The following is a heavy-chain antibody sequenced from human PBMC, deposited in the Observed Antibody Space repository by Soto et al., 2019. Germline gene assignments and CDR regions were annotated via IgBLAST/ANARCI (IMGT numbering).Heavy chain of an antibody. Sequence: QVQLVQSGAEVKKPGSSVKVSCKASGGTFSSYAISWVRQAPGQRLEWMGGIIPIFGTANYAQKFQGRVTITADESTSTAYMELSSLRSEDTAVYYCARVDCISTSCYTDDYYYYGMDVWGQGTTVTVSS. CDR1: GGTFSSYA. D-gene: IGHD2-2*02. CDR3: ARVDCISTSCYTDDYYYYGMDV. J-gene: IGHJ6*02. CDR2: IIPIFGTA. V-gene: IGHV1-69*12.